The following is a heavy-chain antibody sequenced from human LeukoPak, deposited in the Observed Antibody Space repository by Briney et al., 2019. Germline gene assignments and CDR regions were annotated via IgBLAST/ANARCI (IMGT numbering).Heavy chain of an antibody. J-gene: IGHJ6*03. D-gene: IGHD2-15*01. CDR1: GFTLRSYV. CDR3: AKRLCSGGSCPSYYYYMDV. V-gene: IGHV3-23*01. CDR2: ISGSGDRT. Sequence: GGPLRLSCAASGFTLRSYVISWARQPPGKGLEGVSAISGSGDRTYYADSVKGRFTITRDNSKNTLYLQMNSLRAEDTAVYYCAKRLCSGGSCPSYYYYMDVWGKGTTVTVSS.